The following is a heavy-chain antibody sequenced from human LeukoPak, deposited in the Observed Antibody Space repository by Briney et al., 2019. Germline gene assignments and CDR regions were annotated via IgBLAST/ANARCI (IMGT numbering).Heavy chain of an antibody. CDR3: ASIRHYYGSGSYYFDY. V-gene: IGHV3-66*01. J-gene: IGHJ4*02. D-gene: IGHD3-10*01. Sequence: GGSLRLSCAASGFTVSSNYMSWVRQAPGKGLEWVSVIYSDGSTYYADSVKGRFTISRDNSKNTLYLQMNSLRAEDTAVYYCASIRHYYGSGSYYFDYWGQGTLVTVSS. CDR2: IYSDGST. CDR1: GFTVSSNY.